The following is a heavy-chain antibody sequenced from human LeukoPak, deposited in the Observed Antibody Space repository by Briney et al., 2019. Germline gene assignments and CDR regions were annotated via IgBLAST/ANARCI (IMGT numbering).Heavy chain of an antibody. CDR2: ISGTGGST. CDR3: AKDQAAPAGY. J-gene: IGHJ4*02. D-gene: IGHD6-13*01. CDR1: GFTFSSYA. Sequence: GGSLRLSCAASGFTFSSYAMSWVRQAPGKGLGWISTISGTGGSTYYADSVKGRFTISRDNSKNTLSLQMNSLRAEDTAVYYCAKDQAAPAGYWGQGTLVTVSS. V-gene: IGHV3-23*01.